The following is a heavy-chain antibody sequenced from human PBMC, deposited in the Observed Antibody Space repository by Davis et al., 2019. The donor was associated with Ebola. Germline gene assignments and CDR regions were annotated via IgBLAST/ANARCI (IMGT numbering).Heavy chain of an antibody. CDR1: GYTFTNYA. CDR2: INAGNGNT. D-gene: IGHD1-26*01. V-gene: IGHV1-3*01. CDR3: TVGGIGGMGDY. Sequence: ASVKVSCKASGYTFTNYAMHWVRQAPGQRLEWMGWINAGNGNTKYSQKFQGRVTITRDTSASTAYMELSSLRSEDTAVYYCTVGGIGGMGDYWGQGTLVTVSS. J-gene: IGHJ4*02.